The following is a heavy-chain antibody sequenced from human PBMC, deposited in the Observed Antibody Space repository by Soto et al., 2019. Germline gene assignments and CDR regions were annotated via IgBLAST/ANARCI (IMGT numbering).Heavy chain of an antibody. CDR1: GFTFRSYA. V-gene: IGHV3-23*01. J-gene: IGHJ6*02. D-gene: IGHD1-1*01. CDR3: AKGSGLEPNYYGMDV. CDR2: ISGSGGST. Sequence: PGGSLRLSCAASGFTFRSYAMSWVRQAPGKGLEWVSGISGSGGSTYYADSVKGRFTTSRDNSKNTLYLQMNSLRVEDTAVYYCAKGSGLEPNYYGMDVWGQGTTVTVSS.